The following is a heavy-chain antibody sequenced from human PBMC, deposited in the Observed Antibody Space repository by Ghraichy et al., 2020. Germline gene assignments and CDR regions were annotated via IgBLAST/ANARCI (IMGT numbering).Heavy chain of an antibody. CDR2: VDPLKGLA. J-gene: IGHJ4*02. CDR3: ATGPTVETPDSFYAY. V-gene: IGHV1-2*02. CDR1: GDIFSDYF. Sequence: ASVKVSCQSSGDIFSDYFIHWLRQAPGHGPEWVGSVDPLKGLAILSRKFRGRASLFRESSSNTAFLEIARLTPDDTAVYYCATGPTVETPDSFYAYWGQGTPVTVSS. D-gene: IGHD2-15*01.